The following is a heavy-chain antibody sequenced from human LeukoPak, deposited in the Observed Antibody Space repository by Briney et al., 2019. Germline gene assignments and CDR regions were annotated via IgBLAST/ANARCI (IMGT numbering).Heavy chain of an antibody. D-gene: IGHD1-26*01. CDR3: ARGAGATFGYYYYYMDV. CDR1: GFTFSSYW. V-gene: IGHV3-7*01. CDR2: IKKDGSEK. Sequence: GGSLRLSCAASGFTFSSYWMSWVRQAPGKGLEWVANIKKDGSEKYYVDSVKGRFTISRDNAKNTLYLQMNSLRAEDTAVYYCARGAGATFGYYYYYMDVWGKGTTVTISS. J-gene: IGHJ6*03.